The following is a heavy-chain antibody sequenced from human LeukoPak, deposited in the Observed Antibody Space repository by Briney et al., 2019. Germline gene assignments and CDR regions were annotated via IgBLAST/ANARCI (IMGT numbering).Heavy chain of an antibody. Sequence: GGSLRLSCAASGFTFSSYAMSWVRQAPGKRLEWASTINGGGVNTHYADSVGGRFTISRDNSKNTLFLQMNSLRDEDTAVYYCAKDLYSNYGPADYWGQGNLVTVSS. CDR2: INGGGVNT. J-gene: IGHJ4*02. CDR1: GFTFSSYA. V-gene: IGHV3-23*01. CDR3: AKDLYSNYGPADY. D-gene: IGHD4-11*01.